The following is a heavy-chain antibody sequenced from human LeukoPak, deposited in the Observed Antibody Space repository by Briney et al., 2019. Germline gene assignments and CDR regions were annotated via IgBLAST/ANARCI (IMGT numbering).Heavy chain of an antibody. CDR3: ARHGSSYSFDC. CDR2: ISYGGST. V-gene: IGHV4-59*08. D-gene: IGHD3-10*01. Sequence: SETLSLTCTVSGGSITGYYWSWIRQPPGKGLEWIDYISYGGSTNYNPSLKSRVTMSVDTSKNQFSLRLSSVTAADTAVYYCARHGSSYSFDCWGQGTLVTVSS. CDR1: GGSITGYY. J-gene: IGHJ4*02.